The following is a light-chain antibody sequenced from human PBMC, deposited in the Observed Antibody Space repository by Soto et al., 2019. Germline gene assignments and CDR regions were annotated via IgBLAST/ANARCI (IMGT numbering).Light chain of an antibody. Sequence: EIVLTQSPGILSLSPGERASLSCGSSQSISSSFLAWYQQKPGQAPRLLIYGASSRATGIPDRFSGTGSETDFTLTISSLQSEDFAVYYCQEYSKWPSRTFGPGTKVDIK. CDR2: GAS. CDR3: QEYSKWPSRT. V-gene: IGKV3-20*01. CDR1: QSISSSF. J-gene: IGKJ1*01.